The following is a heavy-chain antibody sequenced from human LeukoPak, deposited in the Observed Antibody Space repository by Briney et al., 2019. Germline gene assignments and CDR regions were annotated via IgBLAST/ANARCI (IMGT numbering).Heavy chain of an antibody. Sequence: GGSLRLSCAASGFIVSSNYMSWVRQAPGKGLEWVSVIYDGGSTYYADSVKGRFTISRDNSKNTLYLQMNSLRAEDMAVYYCARDNRDYYMDVCAKGTTVTVSS. CDR3: ARDNRDYYMDV. CDR1: GFIVSSNY. D-gene: IGHD2/OR15-2a*01. CDR2: IYDGGST. J-gene: IGHJ6*03. V-gene: IGHV3-66*02.